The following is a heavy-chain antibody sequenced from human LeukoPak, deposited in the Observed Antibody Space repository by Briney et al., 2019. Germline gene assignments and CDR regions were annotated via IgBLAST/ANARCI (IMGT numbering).Heavy chain of an antibody. CDR3: ARHVGLDNWFDP. V-gene: IGHV4-38-2*01. J-gene: IGHJ5*02. Sequence: PSETLSLTCAVSGYSISSGYYWGWIRQPPGKGLEWIGSIYHSESTYYNPSLKSRVTISVDTSKNQFSLKLSSVTAADTAVYYCARHVGLDNWFDPWGQGTLVTVSS. CDR2: IYHSEST. CDR1: GYSISSGYY. D-gene: IGHD5/OR15-5a*01.